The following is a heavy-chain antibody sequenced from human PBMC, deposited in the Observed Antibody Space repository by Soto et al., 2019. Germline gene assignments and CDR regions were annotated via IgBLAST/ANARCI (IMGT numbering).Heavy chain of an antibody. CDR3: AHLNNYDYVWGSYRCYNWFDP. J-gene: IGHJ5*02. V-gene: IGHV2-5*02. CDR1: GFSLSTSGVG. Sequence: SGPTLVNPTHTLTMTCTFSGFSLSTSGVGVGWIRQPPGKALEWLALIYWDDDKRYSPSLKSRLTITKDTSKNQVVLTMTNMDPVDTVTYYCAHLNNYDYVWGSYRCYNWFDPWRQGPRVTVSS. CDR2: IYWDDDK. D-gene: IGHD3-16*02.